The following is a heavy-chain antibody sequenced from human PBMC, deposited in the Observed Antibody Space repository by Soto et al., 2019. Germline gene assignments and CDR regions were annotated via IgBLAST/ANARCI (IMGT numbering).Heavy chain of an antibody. CDR2: ISSSGSTI. D-gene: IGHD2-2*01. V-gene: IGHV3-11*01. Sequence: GGSLRLSCAASGFTFSDYYMSWIRQAPGKGLEWVSYISSSGSTIYYADSVKGRFTISRDNAKNSLYLQMNSLRAEDTAGYYCARVPTSYCSSTSCYAGGAYYYYYYMDVWGKGTTVTVSS. J-gene: IGHJ6*03. CDR3: ARVPTSYCSSTSCYAGGAYYYYYYMDV. CDR1: GFTFSDYY.